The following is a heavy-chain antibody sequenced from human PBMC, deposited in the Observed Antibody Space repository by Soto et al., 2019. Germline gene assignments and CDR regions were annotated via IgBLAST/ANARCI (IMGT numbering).Heavy chain of an antibody. D-gene: IGHD1-26*01. CDR1: GFSLSTSGVG. Sequence: SGPTLVNPTQTLTLTCTFSGFSLSTSGVGVGWIRQPPGKALEWLGLIYWDGDKRYSPSLKSRLTITKDTSKNQVVLTMTNMGSLKSAAYDGARSLIDSYYYSGDEHWGQGTLVTVSS. CDR3: ARSLIDSYYYSGDEH. J-gene: IGHJ1*01. CDR2: IYWDGDK. V-gene: IGHV2-5*02.